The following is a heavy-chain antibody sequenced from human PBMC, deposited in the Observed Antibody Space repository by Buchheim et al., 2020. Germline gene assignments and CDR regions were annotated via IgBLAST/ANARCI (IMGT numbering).Heavy chain of an antibody. V-gene: IGHV4-34*01. CDR1: GGSFSGYY. J-gene: IGHJ6*02. D-gene: IGHD6-19*01. CDR2: INHSGST. Sequence: QVQLQQRGAGLLKPSETLSLTCAVYGGSFSGYYWSWIRQPPGKGLEWSGEINHSGSTNYNPSLKSRVTISVDTSKNQFSLNLSSVTAADTAVYYCARGGWNSYYYGMDVWGQGTT. CDR3: ARGGWNSYYYGMDV.